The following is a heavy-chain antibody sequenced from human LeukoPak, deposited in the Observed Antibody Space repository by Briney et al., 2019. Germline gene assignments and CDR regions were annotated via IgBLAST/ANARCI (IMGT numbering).Heavy chain of an antibody. CDR3: ARDRYGDYPDY. CDR1: GFTFSNYW. CDR2: IKQDGSEK. Sequence: GGSLRLSCAASGFTFSNYWMSWVRQAPGKGLEWVANIKQDGSEKYYVDSVKGRFTISRDNAKNSLYLQMNSLRAEDTAVYYCARDRYGDYPDYWGQGTLVTVSS. V-gene: IGHV3-7*01. J-gene: IGHJ4*02. D-gene: IGHD4-17*01.